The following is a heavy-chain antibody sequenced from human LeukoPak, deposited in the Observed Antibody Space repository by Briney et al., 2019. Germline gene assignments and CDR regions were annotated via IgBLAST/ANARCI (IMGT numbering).Heavy chain of an antibody. CDR2: ISWNGGSV. D-gene: IGHD6-6*01. V-gene: IGHV3-9*01. J-gene: IGHJ4*02. Sequence: GGSLRLSCAASGFTFDDYAMHWVRQAPGKGLEWVSGISWNGGSVGYADSVKGRFTISRDNAKNSLYLQMNRLRAEDTALYYCAKDYGSSSHYYFDYWGQGTLVTVSS. CDR3: AKDYGSSSHYYFDY. CDR1: GFTFDDYA.